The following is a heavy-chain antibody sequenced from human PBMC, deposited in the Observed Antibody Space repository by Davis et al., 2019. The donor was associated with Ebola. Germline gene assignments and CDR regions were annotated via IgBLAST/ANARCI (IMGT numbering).Heavy chain of an antibody. V-gene: IGHV7-4-1*02. CDR1: GYTFTSYA. CDR2: INTNTGNP. D-gene: IGHD6-13*01. CDR3: ARGVEQQLVYYYYGMDV. J-gene: IGHJ6*04. Sequence: ASVKVSCKASGYTFTSYAMNWVRQAPGQGLEWMGWINTNTGNPTYAQGFTGRFVFSLDTSVSTAYLQISSLKAEDTAVYYCARGVEQQLVYYYYGMDVWGKGTTVTVSS.